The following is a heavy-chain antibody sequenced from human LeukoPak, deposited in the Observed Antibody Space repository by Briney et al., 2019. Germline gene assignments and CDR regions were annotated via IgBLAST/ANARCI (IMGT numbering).Heavy chain of an antibody. J-gene: IGHJ4*02. CDR2: INQDGSEA. CDR3: AVTSRSYAFDY. Sequence: GGSLRLSCTAAGFTFTNNWMFWVRQAPGKGPEWLANINQDGSEAYSVGSVKGRFTISRDNAKNSVYLQMNSLRVEDTAVYYCAVTSRSYAFDYWGPGTLVTVSS. V-gene: IGHV3-7*02. CDR1: GFTFTNNW. D-gene: IGHD3-16*01.